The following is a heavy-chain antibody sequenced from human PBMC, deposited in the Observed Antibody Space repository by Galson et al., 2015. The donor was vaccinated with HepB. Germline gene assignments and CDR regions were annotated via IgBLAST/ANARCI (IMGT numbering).Heavy chain of an antibody. CDR3: ARHKRREQLVQFIDY. D-gene: IGHD6-6*01. J-gene: IGHJ4*02. CDR1: GASISSSSHY. Sequence: SETLSLTCAVSGASISSSSHYWGWIRQPPGKGLEWIASIYYSGTTYYNPSLKSRAITSIDTSRNNFYLKVRSVTAADTAVYYCARHKRREQLVQFIDYWGQGTLVTVSS. CDR2: IYYSGTT. V-gene: IGHV4-39*01.